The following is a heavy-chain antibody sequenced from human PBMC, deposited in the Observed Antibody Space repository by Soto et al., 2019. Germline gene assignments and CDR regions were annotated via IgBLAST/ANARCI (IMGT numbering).Heavy chain of an antibody. CDR1: GFTFSSYA. CDR3: AREARITMVRGVIIAYYYGMDV. Sequence: SLRLSCAASGFTFSSYAMHWVRQAPGKGLEWVAVISYDGSNKYYADSVKGRFTISRDNSKNTLYLQMNSLRAEDTAVYYCAREARITMVRGVIIAYYYGMDVWGQGTTVTVSS. J-gene: IGHJ6*02. CDR2: ISYDGSNK. V-gene: IGHV3-30-3*01. D-gene: IGHD3-10*01.